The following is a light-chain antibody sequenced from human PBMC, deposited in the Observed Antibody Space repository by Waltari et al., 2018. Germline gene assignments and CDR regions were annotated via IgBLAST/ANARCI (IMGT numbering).Light chain of an antibody. J-gene: IGKJ4*01. CDR3: LQYDKFPLT. Sequence: DIQMTQSPSSLSASIGDRVTISCRASQDINNYLSWYQQKPGIAPKRLIYYASSLETGVPSRFSGSRSGTEYTLTISSLQPEDFATYYCLQYDKFPLTFGGGTKVEIK. CDR2: YAS. CDR1: QDINNY. V-gene: IGKV1-33*01.